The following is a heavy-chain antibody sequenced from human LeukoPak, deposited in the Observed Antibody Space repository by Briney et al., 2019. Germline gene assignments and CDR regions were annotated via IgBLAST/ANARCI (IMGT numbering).Heavy chain of an antibody. Sequence: GGSLRLSCAASGVTLSSYAMSWARQAPGKGLEWVAVISYDGSNKYYADSVKGRFTISRDNSKRTLFLQTGSLRGEDTAVYYCANGGYYSLDSWGQGTLVTVSS. D-gene: IGHD2-15*01. CDR2: ISYDGSNK. CDR1: GVTLSSYA. V-gene: IGHV3-30*18. J-gene: IGHJ4*02. CDR3: ANGGYYSLDS.